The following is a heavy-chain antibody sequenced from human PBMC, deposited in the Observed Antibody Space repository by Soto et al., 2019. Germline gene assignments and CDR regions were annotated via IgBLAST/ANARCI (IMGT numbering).Heavy chain of an antibody. CDR3: ARAWAVSTSCYGCYYGMDV. Sequence: SETLSLTCTVSGGSISSGDSYWCWIRQPPGKGLEWIGYIYYSGSTYYNPSLKSRVTISVDTSKNQFSLKLSSVTAADTAVYYCARAWAVSTSCYGCYYGMDVWGQGTTVT. J-gene: IGHJ6*02. D-gene: IGHD2-2*01. V-gene: IGHV4-30-4*01. CDR1: GGSISSGDSY. CDR2: IYYSGST.